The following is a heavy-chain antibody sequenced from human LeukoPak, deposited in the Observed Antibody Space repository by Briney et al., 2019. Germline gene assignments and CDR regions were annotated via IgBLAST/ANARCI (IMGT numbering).Heavy chain of an antibody. V-gene: IGHV1-2*02. CDR1: GYTFTGYY. J-gene: IGHJ4*02. CDR3: ARQRDGYTMEWGY. Sequence: ASVKVSCKASGYTFTGYYMHWVRQAPGQGLEWMGWINPNSGGTNYAQKFQGRVTMTRDTSISTAYMELSRLRSDDTAVYYCARQRDGYTMEWGYWGQGTLVTVSS. CDR2: INPNSGGT. D-gene: IGHD5-24*01.